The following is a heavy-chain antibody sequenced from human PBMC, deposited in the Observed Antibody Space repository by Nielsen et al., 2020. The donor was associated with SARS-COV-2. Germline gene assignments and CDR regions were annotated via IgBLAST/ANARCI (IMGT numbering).Heavy chain of an antibody. CDR3: ARDQDSSGWRNWFDP. Sequence: ASVKVSCKASGYTTTNYYMHWVRQAPGQGLEWMGVINPNTGSTNYAQKFQGRLTMTRDTSTSTVYMELRSLRSDDTAVYYWARDQDSSGWRNWFDPWGQGTLVTVSS. D-gene: IGHD6-19*01. J-gene: IGHJ5*02. CDR1: GYTTTNYY. CDR2: INPNTGST. V-gene: IGHV1-46*01.